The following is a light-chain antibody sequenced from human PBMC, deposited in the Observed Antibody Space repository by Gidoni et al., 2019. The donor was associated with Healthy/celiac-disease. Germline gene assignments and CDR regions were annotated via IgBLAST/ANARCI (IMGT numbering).Light chain of an antibody. J-gene: IGKJ4*01. CDR3: KQSRNWLT. V-gene: IGKV3-11*01. CDR1: QSVRSY. Sequence: EIVLTQSPATLSLSPGERATLSCRSSQSVRSYLAWYKQNPGQAPSLLIYDASNRSTGIPARFSGSGYGTDFNLNISSLEPEEFAVYYGKQSRNWLTFGGGTKVEIK. CDR2: DAS.